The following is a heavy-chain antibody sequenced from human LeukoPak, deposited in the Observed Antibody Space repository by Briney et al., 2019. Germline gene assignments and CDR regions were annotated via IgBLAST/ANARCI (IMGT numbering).Heavy chain of an antibody. J-gene: IGHJ2*01. V-gene: IGHV1-46*01. CDR3: ARDIRVIVGAPNWYFDL. CDR2: INPSGSST. Sequence: ASVKVSCKASGYSFTSHYMHWVRQAPGQGLEWMGLINPSGSSTLYAQKFQGRVTMTRDMSTTTDYMELSSLRSEDTAVYYCARDIRVIVGAPNWYFDLWGRGTLVTVSS. D-gene: IGHD1-26*01. CDR1: GYSFTSHY.